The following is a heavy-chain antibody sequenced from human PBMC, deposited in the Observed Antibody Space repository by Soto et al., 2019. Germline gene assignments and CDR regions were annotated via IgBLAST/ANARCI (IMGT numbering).Heavy chain of an antibody. Sequence: EVQLLESGGGLVQPGGSLRLSCAASGFTFSSYAMSWVRQAPGKGLEWVSAISGSGGSTYYADSVKGRFTISRDNSKNTRYLQMNSLRAEDTAVYYCAKVDRDYSEGMDVWGQGTTVTVSS. CDR1: GFTFSSYA. V-gene: IGHV3-23*01. J-gene: IGHJ6*02. CDR2: ISGSGGST. D-gene: IGHD4-4*01. CDR3: AKVDRDYSEGMDV.